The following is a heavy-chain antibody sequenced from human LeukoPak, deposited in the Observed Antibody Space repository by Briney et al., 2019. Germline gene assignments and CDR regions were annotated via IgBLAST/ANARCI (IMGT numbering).Heavy chain of an antibody. CDR2: TNSGADST. D-gene: IGHD6-13*01. V-gene: IGHV3-23*01. CDR1: GFTFSNYA. J-gene: IGHJ3*02. CDR3: AKGAGRSSWNAFDI. Sequence: PGGSLRLSCAASGFTFSNYAMSWVRQAPGKGLEWVSTTNSGADSTYYADSVKGRFTISRDNSKNTLYLQMNGLRAEDTAVYYCAKGAGRSSWNAFDIWGQGTMFTVSS.